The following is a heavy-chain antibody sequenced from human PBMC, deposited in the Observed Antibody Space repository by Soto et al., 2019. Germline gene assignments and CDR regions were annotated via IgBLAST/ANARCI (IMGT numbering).Heavy chain of an antibody. D-gene: IGHD3-22*01. CDR1: GFTFSNAW. J-gene: IGHJ3*02. Sequence: EVQLVESGGGLGKPGGSLRLSCAASGFTFSNAWMNWVRQAPGKGLEWGGRIKSKTDGGTTDYAAPVKGRFTISRDDSKNTLYLQMNSLKTEDTAVYYCTTRGPFYASSGYYPNDDFDIWGQGTMVTVSS. CDR2: IKSKTDGGTT. CDR3: TTRGPFYASSGYYPNDDFDI. V-gene: IGHV3-15*07.